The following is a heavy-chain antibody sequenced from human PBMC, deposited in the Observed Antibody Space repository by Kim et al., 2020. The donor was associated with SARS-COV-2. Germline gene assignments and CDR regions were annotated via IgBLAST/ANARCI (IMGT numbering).Heavy chain of an antibody. CDR3: AKPFWSGYSPFDY. CDR1: GFTFSSYG. Sequence: GGSLRLSCAASGFTFSSYGMHWVRQAPGKGLEWVAVISYDGSNKYYADSVRGRFAISRDNSKKTLYLQMNSLRVEDTAVYYCAKPFWSGYSPFDYWGQGTLVTVSS. D-gene: IGHD3-3*01. CDR2: ISYDGSNK. V-gene: IGHV3-30*18. J-gene: IGHJ4*02.